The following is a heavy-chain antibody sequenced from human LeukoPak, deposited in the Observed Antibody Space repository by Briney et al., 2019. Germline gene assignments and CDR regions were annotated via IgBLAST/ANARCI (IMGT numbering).Heavy chain of an antibody. V-gene: IGHV3-9*01. J-gene: IGHJ6*03. CDR3: AIPPTDAYYMDV. D-gene: IGHD1-14*01. CDR2: ISWNSGSI. Sequence: SLRLSCAASGFTFDDYAMHWVRQAPGKGLEWVSGISWNSGSIGYADSVKGRFTISRDNSKNTLYLQMNSLRAEDTAVYYCAIPPTDAYYMDVWGKGTTVTVSS. CDR1: GFTFDDYA.